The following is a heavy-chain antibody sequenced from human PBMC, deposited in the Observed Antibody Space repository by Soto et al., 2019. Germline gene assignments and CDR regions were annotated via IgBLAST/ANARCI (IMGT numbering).Heavy chain of an antibody. CDR2: ISAYNGNT. CDR3: ARDGPYDYVWGNFDY. Sequence: QVQLVQSGAEVKKPGASVKVSCKASGYTFTSYGISWVRQAPGQGLEWMGWISAYNGNTNYAQKLQGRVTMTTDTSXXTAYMELRSLRSDDTAVYYCARDGPYDYVWGNFDYWGQGTLVTVSS. V-gene: IGHV1-18*01. D-gene: IGHD3-16*01. J-gene: IGHJ4*02. CDR1: GYTFTSYG.